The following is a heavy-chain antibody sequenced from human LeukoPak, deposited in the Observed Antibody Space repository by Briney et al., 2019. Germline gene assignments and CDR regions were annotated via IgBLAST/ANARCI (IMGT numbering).Heavy chain of an antibody. CDR2: ISGSGGST. D-gene: IGHD3-16*01. CDR1: GFIFTNYA. Sequence: GVSLRRSCAASGFIFTNYAITRVRQAPGKGLEWVSAISGSGGSTYYGDSVKGRFTISRDNSKNTVYLQMNSLRAEDTAVYYCAKGLWTFDCWGQGTLVIASS. J-gene: IGHJ4*02. V-gene: IGHV3-23*01. CDR3: AKGLWTFDC.